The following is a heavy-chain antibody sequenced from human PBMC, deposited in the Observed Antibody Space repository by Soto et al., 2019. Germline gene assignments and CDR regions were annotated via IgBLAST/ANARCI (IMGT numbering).Heavy chain of an antibody. V-gene: IGHV1-46*01. CDR1: ADTWTRDY. Sequence: GASVKVSCKGRADTWTRDYIRWLRHSPLHGLGLMGMMNPNGVSARFARTVRCRITMTTDTSTSTVYMELRSLRSEDTAVYYFARSSGGVFGIIIDGSNSLAPRGPGHLVTVSS. D-gene: IGHD3-16*02. CDR2: MNPNGVSA. J-gene: IGHJ5*02. CDR3: ARSSGGVFGIIIDGSNSLAP.